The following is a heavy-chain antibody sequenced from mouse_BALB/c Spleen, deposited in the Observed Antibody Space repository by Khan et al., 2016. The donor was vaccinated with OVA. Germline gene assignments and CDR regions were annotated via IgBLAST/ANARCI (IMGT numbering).Heavy chain of an antibody. CDR2: IWAGGST. CDR3: DRLGDI. J-gene: IGHJ2*01. Sequence: VKLMESGPGLVAPSQSLSITCTVSGFSLTSYGVHWVRQPPGKGLEWLGVIWAGGSTNYNSALMSSLSICNDNSKSQVFLKMNSLQTDDTAMYFYDRLGDIWGQGTTVTVSS. V-gene: IGHV2-9*02. CDR1: GFSLTSYG. D-gene: IGHD3-1*01.